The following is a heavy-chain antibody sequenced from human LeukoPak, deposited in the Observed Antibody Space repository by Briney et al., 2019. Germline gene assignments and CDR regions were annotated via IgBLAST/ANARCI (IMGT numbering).Heavy chain of an antibody. CDR2: ISGYNGRT. V-gene: IGHV1-18*01. Sequence: ASVKVSCKTSGYYFPVFGISWVRQAPGQGLEWMGWISGYNGRTIYAQTVQDRVTITTDPSTTTDYMELRSLKFNDTAVYYCARETSEGDREPTGYFDYWGQGSLVIVSS. CDR3: ARETSEGDREPTGYFDY. CDR1: GYYFPVFG. D-gene: IGHD1-1*01. J-gene: IGHJ4*02.